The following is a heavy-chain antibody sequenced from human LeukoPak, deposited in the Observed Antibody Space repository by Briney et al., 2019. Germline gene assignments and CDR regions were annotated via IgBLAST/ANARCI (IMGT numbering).Heavy chain of an antibody. CDR3: ARDLSPTVWYFDY. Sequence: PSETLSLTCTVSGGSIDSYYWSWIRQPAGKGLEWIGRIYTSGSTNYNPSLKSRVTMSVDTSKNQFSLKLSSVTAADTAVYYCARDLSPTVWYFDYWGQGTLVTVSS. J-gene: IGHJ4*02. V-gene: IGHV4-4*07. CDR2: IYTSGST. CDR1: GGSIDSYY. D-gene: IGHD4-17*01.